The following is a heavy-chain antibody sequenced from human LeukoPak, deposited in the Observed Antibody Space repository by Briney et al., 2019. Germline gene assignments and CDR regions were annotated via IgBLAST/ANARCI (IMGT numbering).Heavy chain of an antibody. Sequence: ASVKVSCKASGGTFSSYAISWVRQAPGKGLEWMGGFDPEDGETIYAQKFQGRVTMTEDTSTDTAYMELSSLRSEDTAVYYCAGVSVEIPWYYFDYWGQGTLVTVSS. CDR2: FDPEDGET. CDR3: AGVSVEIPWYYFDY. V-gene: IGHV1-24*01. CDR1: GGTFSSYA. D-gene: IGHD2-21*01. J-gene: IGHJ4*02.